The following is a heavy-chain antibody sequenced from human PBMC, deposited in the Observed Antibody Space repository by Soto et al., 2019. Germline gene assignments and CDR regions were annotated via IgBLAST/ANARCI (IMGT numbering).Heavy chain of an antibody. CDR2: IWYDGSNK. D-gene: IGHD5-18*01. J-gene: IGHJ4*02. V-gene: IGHV3-33*01. CDR3: ARDRWLQLWLPLGH. Sequence: QVQLVESGGGVVQPGRSLRLSCAASGFTFSSYGMHWVRQAPGKGLEWVAVIWYDGSNKYYADSVKGRFTISRDNSKNTLYLQMNSLRAEDTAVYYCARDRWLQLWLPLGHWGQGTLVTVSS. CDR1: GFTFSSYG.